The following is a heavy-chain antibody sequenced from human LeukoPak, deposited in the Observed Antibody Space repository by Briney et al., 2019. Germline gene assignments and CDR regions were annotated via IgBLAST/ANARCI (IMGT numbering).Heavy chain of an antibody. CDR3: ARQLRGEAVAGHLQPFDY. Sequence: SETLSLTCTVSGGSISSYYWSWIRQPPGKGLEWIGCIYYSGSTNYNPPLKSRVTISVDTSKNQFSLKLSSVTAADTAVYFCARQLRGEAVAGHLQPFDYWGQGTLVTVSS. J-gene: IGHJ4*02. CDR1: GGSISSYY. V-gene: IGHV4-59*08. CDR2: IYYSGST. D-gene: IGHD6-19*01.